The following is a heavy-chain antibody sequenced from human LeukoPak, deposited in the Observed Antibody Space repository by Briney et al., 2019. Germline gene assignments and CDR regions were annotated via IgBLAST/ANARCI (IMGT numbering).Heavy chain of an antibody. CDR2: IYYSGST. Sequence: SETLSLTCTVSGGSISSYYWSWIRQPPGKGLEWIGYIYYSGSTNYNPSLKSRVTISVDTSKNQFSLKLNSVTAADTAVYYCARDRVTMVRGVTSNWFDPWGQGTLVTVSS. D-gene: IGHD3-10*01. J-gene: IGHJ5*02. CDR3: ARDRVTMVRGVTSNWFDP. CDR1: GGSISSYY. V-gene: IGHV4-59*01.